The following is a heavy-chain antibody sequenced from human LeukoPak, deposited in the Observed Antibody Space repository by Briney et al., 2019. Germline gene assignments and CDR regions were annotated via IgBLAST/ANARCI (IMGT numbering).Heavy chain of an antibody. J-gene: IGHJ6*03. D-gene: IGHD1-14*01. CDR1: GGTFSGYA. V-gene: IGHV1-69*05. Sequence: SVKVSCKASGGTFSGYAISWVRQAPGQGLEWMGGIIPIFGTANYAQRFQGRATITTDESTSTAYMELSSLRSEDTAVYYCARALPYTRRDYYYYYYMDVWGKGTTVTVSS. CDR2: IIPIFGTA. CDR3: ARALPYTRRDYYYYYYMDV.